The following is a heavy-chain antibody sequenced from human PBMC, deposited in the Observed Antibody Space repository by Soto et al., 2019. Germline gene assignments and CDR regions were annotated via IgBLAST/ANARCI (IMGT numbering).Heavy chain of an antibody. D-gene: IGHD3-9*01. CDR3: ARGRYDILTGYYSH. J-gene: IGHJ4*02. Sequence: SVTVSCKASGYTFTGYYMHWVRQAPGQGLEWMGWINPNSGGTNYAQKFQGWVTMTRDTSISTAYMELSRLRSDDTAVYYCARGRYDILTGYYSHWGQGTLVTVSS. CDR2: INPNSGGT. V-gene: IGHV1-2*04. CDR1: GYTFTGYY.